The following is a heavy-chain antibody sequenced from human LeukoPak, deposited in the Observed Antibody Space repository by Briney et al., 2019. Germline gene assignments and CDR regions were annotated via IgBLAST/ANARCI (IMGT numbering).Heavy chain of an antibody. D-gene: IGHD3-10*01. CDR3: AKDEQYYGSGSYPLFDY. V-gene: IGHV3-23*01. CDR2: ISDSGSIT. Sequence: SGGSLRLSCAASGFAFSSQAMGWVRQAPGKGLEWVSVISDSGSITYYADSVKGRFTISRDNSKNTLFLQMNSLRAEDTAVYYCAKDEQYYGSGSYPLFDYWGQGTLVTVSS. J-gene: IGHJ4*02. CDR1: GFAFSSQA.